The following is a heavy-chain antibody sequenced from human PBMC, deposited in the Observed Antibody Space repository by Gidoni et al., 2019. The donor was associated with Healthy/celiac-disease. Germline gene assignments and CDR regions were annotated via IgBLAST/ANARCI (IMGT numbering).Heavy chain of an antibody. CDR1: GGTFSSYA. D-gene: IGHD1-26*01. V-gene: IGHV1-69*01. J-gene: IGHJ5*02. CDR2: VIPIFGTA. Sequence: QVQPVQSGAEVKKPGSSVKVSCKASGGTFSSYAISWVRQSPGQGLEWMGRVIPIFGTANYAQKFQGRVTITADESTSTAYMELSSLGSEDTAVYYCARDGVGSGKLGWFDPWGQGTLVTVSS. CDR3: ARDGVGSGKLGWFDP.